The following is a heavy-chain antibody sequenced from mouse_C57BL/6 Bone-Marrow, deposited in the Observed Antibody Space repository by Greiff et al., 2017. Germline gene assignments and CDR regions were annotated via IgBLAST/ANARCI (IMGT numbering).Heavy chain of an antibody. D-gene: IGHD2-3*01. CDR2: IYPRSGNT. CDR1: GYTFTSYG. CDR3: ARCGYYDYWAMDY. J-gene: IGHJ4*01. V-gene: IGHV1-81*01. Sequence: VQLQQSGAELARPGASVKLSCKASGYTFTSYGISWVKQRTGQGLEWIGEIYPRSGNTYYNEKFKGKATLTADKSSSTACMELRSLTSEDSAVDFCARCGYYDYWAMDYWGQGTSVTVSS.